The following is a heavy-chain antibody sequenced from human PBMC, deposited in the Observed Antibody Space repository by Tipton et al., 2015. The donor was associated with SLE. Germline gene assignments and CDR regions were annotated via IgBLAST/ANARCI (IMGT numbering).Heavy chain of an antibody. V-gene: IGHV3-53*01. CDR1: GFTVSSNY. D-gene: IGHD2-21*01. CDR3: ASHHCGDCYQGPYAFDI. J-gene: IGHJ3*02. Sequence: QLVQSGGGLVQPGGSLRLSCAASGFTVSSNYMSWVRQAPGKGLEWVSVIYSGGSTYYNPSLKSRVTISVDTSKNQFSLKLSSVTAADTAVYYCASHHCGDCYQGPYAFDIWGQGTMVTVSS. CDR2: IYSGGST.